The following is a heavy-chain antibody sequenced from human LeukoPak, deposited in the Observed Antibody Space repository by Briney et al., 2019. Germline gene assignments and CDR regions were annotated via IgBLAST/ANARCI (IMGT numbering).Heavy chain of an antibody. D-gene: IGHD5-18*01. Sequence: PSETLSLTCAVYGGSSSGYYWSWIRQPPGKGLEWIGSIYYSGSTYYNPSLKSRVTISVDTSKNQFSLKLSSVTAADTAVYYCARHDAMVKSVDYWGQGTLVTVSS. V-gene: IGHV4-34*01. J-gene: IGHJ4*02. CDR3: ARHDAMVKSVDY. CDR2: IYYSGST. CDR1: GGSSSGYY.